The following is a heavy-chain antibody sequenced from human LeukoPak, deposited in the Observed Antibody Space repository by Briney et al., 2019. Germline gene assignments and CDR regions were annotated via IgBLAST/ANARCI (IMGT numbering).Heavy chain of an antibody. CDR2: IYHSGST. CDR3: ASSSDFYGDYDSGYYYYYMDV. J-gene: IGHJ6*03. Sequence: PSETLSLTCTVSGYSIRSGYYWGWIRQPPGKGLELIGSIYHSGSTYYNPSLKSRVTISVDTSKNQFSLKLSSVTAADTAVYYCASSSDFYGDYDSGYYYYYMDVWGKGTTVTISS. V-gene: IGHV4-38-2*02. CDR1: GYSIRSGYY. D-gene: IGHD4-17*01.